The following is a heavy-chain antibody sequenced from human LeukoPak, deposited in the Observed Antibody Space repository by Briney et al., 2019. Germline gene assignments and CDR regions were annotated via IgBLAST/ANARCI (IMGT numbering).Heavy chain of an antibody. Sequence: GGSLRLSCAASGFTFSSYGMHWVRQAPGKGLEWVAFIRYDGSNKYYADSVKGRFTISRDNSKNTLYLQMNSLRAEDTAVYYCAKDRQIAVGPQAFDIWGQGTMVTVSS. CDR1: GFTFSSYG. CDR2: IRYDGSNK. D-gene: IGHD6-19*01. CDR3: AKDRQIAVGPQAFDI. J-gene: IGHJ3*02. V-gene: IGHV3-30*02.